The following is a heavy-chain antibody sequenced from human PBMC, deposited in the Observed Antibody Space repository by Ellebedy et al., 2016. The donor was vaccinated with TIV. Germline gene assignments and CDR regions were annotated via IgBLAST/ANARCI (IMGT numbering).Heavy chain of an antibody. V-gene: IGHV3-23*01. Sequence: PSETLSLTCTVSGGSISSGGYYWSWVRQAPGKGLEWVSGISGSGDTTYYADSVKGRFTISRDSSKYTLYLQMNSLRAEDTAVYYCAKVRSNWNYFDYWGQGTLVTVSS. D-gene: IGHD1-20*01. J-gene: IGHJ4*02. CDR3: AKVRSNWNYFDY. CDR1: GGSISSGGY. CDR2: ISGSGDTT.